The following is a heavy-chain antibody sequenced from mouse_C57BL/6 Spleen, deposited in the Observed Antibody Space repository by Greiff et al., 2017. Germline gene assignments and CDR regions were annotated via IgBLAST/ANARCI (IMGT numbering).Heavy chain of an antibody. CDR1: GYTFTSYG. CDR2: IYPRSGNT. V-gene: IGHV1-81*01. CDR3: ARNYDYDEDYAMDY. Sequence: VKLMESGAELARPGASVKLSCKASGYTFTSYGISWVKQRTGQGLEWIGEIYPRSGNTYYNEKFKGKATLTADKSSSTAYMELRSLTSEDSAVYFCARNYDYDEDYAMDYWGQGTSVTVSS. J-gene: IGHJ4*01. D-gene: IGHD2-4*01.